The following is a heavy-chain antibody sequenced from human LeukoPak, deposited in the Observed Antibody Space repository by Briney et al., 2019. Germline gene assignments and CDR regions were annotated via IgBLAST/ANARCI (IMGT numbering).Heavy chain of an antibody. Sequence: GESLKISCKAFGYSFSTYWIGWVRQMPEKGLEWMGIICPSDSDTRYSPSFQGQVTISADKSISTAYLQWNTLEASDTAMYYCGRHGQQLLSGAVEIWGQGTMVTVS. CDR2: ICPSDSDT. D-gene: IGHD6-13*01. V-gene: IGHV5-51*01. CDR3: GRHGQQLLSGAVEI. CDR1: GYSFSTYW. J-gene: IGHJ3*02.